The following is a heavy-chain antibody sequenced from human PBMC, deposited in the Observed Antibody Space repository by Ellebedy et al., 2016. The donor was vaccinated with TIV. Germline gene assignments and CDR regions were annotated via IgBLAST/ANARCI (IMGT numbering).Heavy chain of an antibody. Sequence: GESLKISCAASGFTFSTYSMSWVRQAPGKGLEWLSYISGSSRAIRYADSVKGRFTISRDNAKNLMYLQMNSLRDEDTAVYYCARDQETGITVVVVDRFDSWGQGTQFTVSS. CDR2: ISGSSRAI. V-gene: IGHV3-48*02. J-gene: IGHJ4*02. D-gene: IGHD3-22*01. CDR1: GFTFSTYS. CDR3: ARDQETGITVVVVDRFDS.